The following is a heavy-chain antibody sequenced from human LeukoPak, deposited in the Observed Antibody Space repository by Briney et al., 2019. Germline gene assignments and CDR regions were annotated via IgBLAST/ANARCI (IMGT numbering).Heavy chain of an antibody. J-gene: IGHJ5*02. V-gene: IGHV4-34*01. Sequence: SETLSLTCAVYGGSFSGYYWSWIRQPPGKGLEWIGEINHSGSTNYNPSLKSRVTISVDTSKNQFSLKLSSVTAADTAVYYCAIHIVVVPAAKKKNWFDPWGQGTLVTVPS. CDR1: GGSFSGYY. CDR2: INHSGST. D-gene: IGHD2-2*01. CDR3: AIHIVVVPAAKKKNWFDP.